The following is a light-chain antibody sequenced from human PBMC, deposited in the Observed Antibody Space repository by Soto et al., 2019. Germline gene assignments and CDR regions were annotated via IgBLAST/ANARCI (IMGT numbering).Light chain of an antibody. CDR3: QQSFSTPYT. J-gene: IGKJ2*01. V-gene: IGKV1-39*01. Sequence: DIPMTQSPSSLSASVGDRVTITCRASQTINKNLNWYQQKPGQAPNLLIYSASDFQSVVPSRFSGSGSGTEFTLTISGIQPEDFATYYCQQSFSTPYTFGQGTELEI. CDR2: SAS. CDR1: QTINKN.